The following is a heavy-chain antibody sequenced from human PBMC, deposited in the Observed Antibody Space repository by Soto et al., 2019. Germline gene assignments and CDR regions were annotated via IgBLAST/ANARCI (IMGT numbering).Heavy chain of an antibody. V-gene: IGHV3-30*09. D-gene: IGHD1-26*01. J-gene: IGHJ4*01. CDR1: EFSLISYS. CDR3: ARERYSYGRYFDF. Sequence: GRSLRLSCEASEFSLISYSMNWVRQTPGKGLDWVAFISSDGKKKHYAGSVEGRFAISRDNSKNVLFLQMTSLRHEDTVIYYCARERYSYGRYFDFWGHGTPVTVSS. CDR2: ISSDGKKK.